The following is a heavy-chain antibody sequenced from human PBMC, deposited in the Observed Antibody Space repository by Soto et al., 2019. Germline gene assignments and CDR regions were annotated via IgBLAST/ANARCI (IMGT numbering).Heavy chain of an antibody. V-gene: IGHV3-33*01. CDR2: IWYDGSNK. J-gene: IGHJ4*02. CDR1: GFTFSSYG. D-gene: IGHD6-19*01. Sequence: QVQLVESGGGVVQPGRSLRLSCAASGFTFSSYGMHWVRQAPVKGLEWVAVIWYDGSNKYYADSVKGRFTISRDNSKNTLYLQMNSLRAEDTAVYYCARVLGIAVLDYWGQGTLVTVSS. CDR3: ARVLGIAVLDY.